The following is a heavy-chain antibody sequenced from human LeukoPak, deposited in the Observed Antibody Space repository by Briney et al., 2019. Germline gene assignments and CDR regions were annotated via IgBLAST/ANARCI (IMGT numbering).Heavy chain of an antibody. J-gene: IGHJ4*02. CDR3: ARYGGNPRPFDY. CDR2: LFYSGNT. D-gene: IGHD4/OR15-4a*01. CDR1: GGSISSYY. V-gene: IGHV4-59*08. Sequence: SETLSLTCSVSGGSISSYYWSWIRQPPGKGLEWIGYLFYSGNTNSNPSLKSRVTISVDTSKNQFSLKLSSVTAADTAVYYCARYGGNPRPFDYWGQGSLVPVSS.